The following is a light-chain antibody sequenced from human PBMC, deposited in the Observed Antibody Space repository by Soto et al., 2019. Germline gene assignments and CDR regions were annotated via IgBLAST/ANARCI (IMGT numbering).Light chain of an antibody. Sequence: EIVMTQSPATLSVSPGERATLSGRASQTFSNSFLSWFQQIPGQAPRLLIYGASMRATGIPDRFSGSGSGTDFTLTISRLEPEDFAVYYCQQCGSSSTFGQGTRLEIK. V-gene: IGKV3-20*01. J-gene: IGKJ5*01. CDR1: QTFSNSF. CDR2: GAS. CDR3: QQCGSSST.